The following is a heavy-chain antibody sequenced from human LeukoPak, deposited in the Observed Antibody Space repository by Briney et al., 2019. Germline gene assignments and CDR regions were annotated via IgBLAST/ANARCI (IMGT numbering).Heavy chain of an antibody. CDR2: IIPIFGTA. Sequence: AVKVSCKASGGTFSSYAISWVRQAPGQGLEWMGGIIPIFGTANYAQKFQGRVTITADESTSTAYMELSSLRADDTALYYCAKDFGSGTRGYFQYWGQGILVTVSS. D-gene: IGHD3-10*01. J-gene: IGHJ1*01. V-gene: IGHV1-69*13. CDR1: GGTFSSYA. CDR3: AKDFGSGTRGYFQY.